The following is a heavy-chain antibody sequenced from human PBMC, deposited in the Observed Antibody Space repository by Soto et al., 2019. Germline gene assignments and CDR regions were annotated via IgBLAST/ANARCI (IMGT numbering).Heavy chain of an antibody. V-gene: IGHV1-3*01. CDR3: AREWLRGAFDI. Sequence: GASVKVSCKASGYSFTSYAMQWVRQAPGQRLEWMGWINAGNGNTKYSQKFQGRVTITRDTSASTAYMELSSLRSEDTAVYYCAREWLRGAFDIWGQGTMVTVSS. CDR1: GYSFTSYA. CDR2: INAGNGNT. D-gene: IGHD5-12*01. J-gene: IGHJ3*02.